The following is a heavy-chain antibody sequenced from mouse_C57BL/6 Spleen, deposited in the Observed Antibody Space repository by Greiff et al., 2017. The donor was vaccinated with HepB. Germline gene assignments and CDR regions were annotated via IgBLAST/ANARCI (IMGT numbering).Heavy chain of an antibody. CDR3: ARGDYGSSHLDY. J-gene: IGHJ2*01. V-gene: IGHV1-55*01. Sequence: VQLQQSGAELVKPGASVKMSCKASGYTFTSYWITWVKQRPGQGLEWIGDIYPGSGSTNYNEKFKSKATLTVDTSSSTAYMQLSSLTSEDSAVYYCARGDYGSSHLDYWGQGTTLTVSS. D-gene: IGHD1-1*01. CDR2: IYPGSGST. CDR1: GYTFTSYW.